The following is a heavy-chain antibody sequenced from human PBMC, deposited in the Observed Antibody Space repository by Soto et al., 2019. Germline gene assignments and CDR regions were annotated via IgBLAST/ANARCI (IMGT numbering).Heavy chain of an antibody. J-gene: IGHJ4*02. Sequence: QVQLQQWGAGLLKPSETLSLTCEVYGGSFSSYAWSWIRQPPGKALEWIAEISHSGGTNYNPSLRSRVIVSIDTSKNQFSLRLSSVTAADTAVYYCVRVNGGWLRFSYWGQGTSVTVSS. D-gene: IGHD5-12*01. CDR2: ISHSGGT. CDR1: GGSFSSYA. V-gene: IGHV4-34*01. CDR3: VRVNGGWLRFSY.